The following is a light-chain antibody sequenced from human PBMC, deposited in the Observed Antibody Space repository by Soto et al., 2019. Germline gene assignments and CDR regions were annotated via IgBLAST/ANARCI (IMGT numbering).Light chain of an antibody. V-gene: IGKV1-5*03. Sequence: DIQMTQSPSTPSASVGDRVTISCRASQSISSLLAWYQQKPGTAPKLLIYKASSLESGVPSRFSGSGSGTEFTLTISSLQPDDFATYYCQQYNSYSPWTFGQGTKVDIK. CDR1: QSISSL. CDR2: KAS. CDR3: QQYNSYSPWT. J-gene: IGKJ1*01.